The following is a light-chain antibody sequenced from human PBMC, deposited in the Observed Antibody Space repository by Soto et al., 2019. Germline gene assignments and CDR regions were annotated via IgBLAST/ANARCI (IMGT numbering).Light chain of an antibody. J-gene: IGLJ1*01. CDR3: CSYAGSGTFV. CDR2: EDT. CDR1: SSDVGSYDL. V-gene: IGLV2-23*01. Sequence: QSVLTQPASVSGSPGQSITISYTGTSSDVGSYDLVSWYQQPPGKAPKLMIYEDTKRPSGISTRFSGSKSGNAASLTISGLQAEDEADYYCCSYAGSGTFVFGTGTKVTVL.